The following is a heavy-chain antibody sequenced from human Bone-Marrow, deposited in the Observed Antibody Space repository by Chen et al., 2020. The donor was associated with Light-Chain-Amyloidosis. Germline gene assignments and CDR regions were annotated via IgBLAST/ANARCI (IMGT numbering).Heavy chain of an antibody. CDR1: GFTFSNDW. J-gene: IGHJ4*02. CDR3: ARRRDLDY. CDR2: INEDGTEK. Sequence: EVQLVESGGGLVQPGGCLRLSCVVSGFTFSNDWMSWVRQAPGKGLEWVANINEDGTEKYYVGSVKGRFTVSRDNAKNSLFLQMSGLRVEDTATYFCARRRDLDYWGQGTPVTVS. V-gene: IGHV3-7*01.